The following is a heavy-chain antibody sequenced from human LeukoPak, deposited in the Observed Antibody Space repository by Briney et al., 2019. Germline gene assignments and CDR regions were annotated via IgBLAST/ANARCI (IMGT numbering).Heavy chain of an antibody. V-gene: IGHV1-18*01. J-gene: IGHJ3*02. Sequence: ASVKVSCKASGGTFSNSGISWVRQAPGQGLEWMGWISAYNGNTNYAQKLQGRVTMTTDTSTSTAYMELRSLRSDDTAVYYCATHSSGWYERGAFDIWGQGTMVTVSS. CDR3: ATHSSGWYERGAFDI. D-gene: IGHD6-19*01. CDR2: ISAYNGNT. CDR1: GGTFSNSG.